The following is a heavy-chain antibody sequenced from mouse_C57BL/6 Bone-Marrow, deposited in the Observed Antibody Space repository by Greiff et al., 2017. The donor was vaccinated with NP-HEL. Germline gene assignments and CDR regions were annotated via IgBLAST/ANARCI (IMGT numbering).Heavy chain of an antibody. CDR2: ISNGGGST. V-gene: IGHV5-12*01. D-gene: IGHD2-4*01. CDR1: GFTFSDYY. CDR3: ARRGIYYDYDGYFDY. Sequence: EVMLVESGGGLVQPGGSLKLSCAASGFTFSDYYMYWVRQTPEKRLEWVAYISNGGGSTYYPDTVKGRFTISRDNAKNTLYLQMSRLKSEDTAMYYCARRGIYYDYDGYFDYWGQGTTLTVSS. J-gene: IGHJ2*01.